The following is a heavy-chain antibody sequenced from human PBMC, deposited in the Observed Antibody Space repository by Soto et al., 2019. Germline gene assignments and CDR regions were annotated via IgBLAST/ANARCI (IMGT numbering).Heavy chain of an antibody. D-gene: IGHD6-25*01. J-gene: IGHJ4*02. V-gene: IGHV3-30-3*01. CDR3: AGARDDEVSGTSSDAHPAVY. CDR1: GFSFSSYA. Sequence: CAASGFSFSSYAMDWVRQAPVKGLEWVALRSHEGDNTDYADPVKGRCSISTDNSNNTLYLHMNSRRAEDTAGVYCAGARDDEVSGTSSDAHPAVYWGLGTLVLVSS. CDR2: RSHEGDNT.